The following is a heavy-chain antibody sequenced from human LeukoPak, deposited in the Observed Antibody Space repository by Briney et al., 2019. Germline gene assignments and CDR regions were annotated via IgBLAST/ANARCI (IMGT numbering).Heavy chain of an antibody. V-gene: IGHV3-11*01. D-gene: IGHD3-3*01. CDR2: ISSSGSTI. Sequence: GGSLRLSCAASGFTFSDYYMSWIRQAPGKGLEWVSYISSSGSTIYYADSVKGRFTISRDNAKNSLYLQMNSLRAEDTAVYYCERVGSRITIFGVVRGPNDAFDIWGQGTMVTVSS. CDR3: ERVGSRITIFGVVRGPNDAFDI. CDR1: GFTFSDYY. J-gene: IGHJ3*02.